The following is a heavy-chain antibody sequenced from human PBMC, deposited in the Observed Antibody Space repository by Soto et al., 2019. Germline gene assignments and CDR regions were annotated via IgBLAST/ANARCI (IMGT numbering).Heavy chain of an antibody. CDR1: GYTFTSYG. Sequence: ASVKVSCKASGYTFTSYGISWVRQAPGQGLEWMGWVNTNTGNPTYAQGFTGRFVFSLDTSVSTAYLQICSLKAEDTAVYYCARVFGSGSYYYYYGMDVWGQGTTVTVPS. V-gene: IGHV7-4-1*01. J-gene: IGHJ6*02. D-gene: IGHD1-26*01. CDR2: VNTNTGNP. CDR3: ARVFGSGSYYYYYGMDV.